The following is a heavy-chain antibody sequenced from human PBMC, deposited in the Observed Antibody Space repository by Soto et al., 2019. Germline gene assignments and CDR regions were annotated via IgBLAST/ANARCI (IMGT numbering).Heavy chain of an antibody. CDR3: ARDGSNKPGFYYGMDV. V-gene: IGHV3-33*01. D-gene: IGHD6-13*01. Sequence: GGSLRLSCAASGFTFSSYGMHWVRQAPGKGLEWVAVIWYDGSNKYYADSVKGRFTISRDNSKSTLYLQMNGLRAEDTAVYYCARDGSNKPGFYYGMDVWGQGTTVTVSS. CDR2: IWYDGSNK. J-gene: IGHJ6*02. CDR1: GFTFSSYG.